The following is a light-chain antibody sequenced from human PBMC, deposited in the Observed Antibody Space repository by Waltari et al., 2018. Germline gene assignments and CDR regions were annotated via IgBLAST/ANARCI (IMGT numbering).Light chain of an antibody. V-gene: IGLV2-11*01. CDR2: DVT. CDR1: TNDLGSYHY. Sequence: SALTQPRPASGSPGPSVTISCPGTTNDLGSYHYVSWYQQHPGKAPKLIILDVTKRPSGVPDRLSGSKSGNTASLTISGLRAEDEAEYYCCSYAGSYTWVFGGGTKLTVV. J-gene: IGLJ3*02. CDR3: CSYAGSYTWV.